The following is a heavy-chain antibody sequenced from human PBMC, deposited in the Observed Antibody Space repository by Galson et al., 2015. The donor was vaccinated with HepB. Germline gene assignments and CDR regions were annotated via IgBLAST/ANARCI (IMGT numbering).Heavy chain of an antibody. CDR3: VRGFPSLLYYFEY. Sequence: SLRLSCAASGFTFSNYPMSWVRQAPGKGLEWVAFISYDGSNKYYADSVKGRFTISRDTSKNTLYLQMDSLRAEDTAVYYCVRGFPSLLYYFEYWGQGTLVTVSS. J-gene: IGHJ4*02. V-gene: IGHV3-30-3*01. D-gene: IGHD2-15*01. CDR1: GFTFSNYP. CDR2: ISYDGSNK.